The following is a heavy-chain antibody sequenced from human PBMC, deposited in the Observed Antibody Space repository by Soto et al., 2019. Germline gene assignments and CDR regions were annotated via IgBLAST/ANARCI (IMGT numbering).Heavy chain of an antibody. CDR1: GFTFSSYA. Sequence: GGSLRLSCAASGFTFSSYAMSWVRQAPGKGLEWVSAISGSGGSTYYADSVKGRFTISRDNSKNTLYLQMNSLRAEDTAVYYCAKAKTDSSSWYLGLDCFDYWGQGTLVTVSS. V-gene: IGHV3-23*01. CDR3: AKAKTDSSSWYLGLDCFDY. J-gene: IGHJ4*02. D-gene: IGHD6-13*01. CDR2: ISGSGGST.